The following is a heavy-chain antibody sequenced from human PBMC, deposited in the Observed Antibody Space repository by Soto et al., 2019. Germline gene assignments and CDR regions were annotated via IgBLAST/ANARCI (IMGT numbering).Heavy chain of an antibody. J-gene: IGHJ4*02. V-gene: IGHV1-18*01. CDR1: GYTFTYHG. CDR2: ISPYNGDT. Sequence: ASVKVSCKASGYTFTYHGISWVRQAPGEGLEWMGWISPYNGDTNNAQKFQGRVTMTTDTPTNTGFMELTRLTSDDTAVYYCARGGISSSEGLDYWRQGTLVTVSS. CDR3: ARGGISSSEGLDY. D-gene: IGHD6-13*01.